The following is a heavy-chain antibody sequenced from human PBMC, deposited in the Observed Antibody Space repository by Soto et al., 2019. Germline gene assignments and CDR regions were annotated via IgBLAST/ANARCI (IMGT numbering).Heavy chain of an antibody. J-gene: IGHJ6*03. V-gene: IGHV4-39*01. CDR1: GGSISSSSYY. CDR2: IYYSGST. Sequence: QLQLQESGPGLVKPSETLSLTCTVSGGSISSSSYYWGWIRQPPGKGLEWIGSIYYSGSTYYNPSLKSRVTRSVDTSKNQCSLKLSSVTAADTAVYYCARHLLESSYYYYYMDVWGKGTTVTVSS. CDR3: ARHLLESSYYYYYMDV. D-gene: IGHD3-3*01.